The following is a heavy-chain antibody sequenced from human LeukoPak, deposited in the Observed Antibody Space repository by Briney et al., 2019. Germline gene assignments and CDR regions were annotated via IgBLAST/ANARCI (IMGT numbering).Heavy chain of an antibody. V-gene: IGHV3-48*01. CDR1: GFTFSSYS. CDR2: ITSSSSTI. Sequence: GGSLRLSCAASGFTFSSYSMIWVRQAPGKGLEWVSYITSSSSTIYYADSVKGRFTISRDNAKNSLHLQMNSLRAEDTAIYYCTRDPHALDYWGQGTLVTVSS. J-gene: IGHJ4*02. CDR3: TRDPHALDY.